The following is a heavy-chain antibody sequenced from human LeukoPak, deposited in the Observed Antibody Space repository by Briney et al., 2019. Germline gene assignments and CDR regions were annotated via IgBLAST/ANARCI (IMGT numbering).Heavy chain of an antibody. CDR1: GYTFTSYG. Sequence: ASVKVSCKPSGYTFTSYGISWVRQAPGQGLEWMGWISAYNGNTNYAQKLQGTVTMTTDTSTSTAYMELRSLRSDDTAVYYCAREYYDFWSGYYTGPGYFDYWGQGTLVTVSS. V-gene: IGHV1-18*01. CDR2: ISAYNGNT. D-gene: IGHD3-3*01. J-gene: IGHJ4*02. CDR3: AREYYDFWSGYYTGPGYFDY.